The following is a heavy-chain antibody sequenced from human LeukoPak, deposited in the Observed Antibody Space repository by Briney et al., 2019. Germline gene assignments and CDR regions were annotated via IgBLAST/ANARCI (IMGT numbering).Heavy chain of an antibody. CDR1: GFSLSTSGMR. D-gene: IGHD5-24*01. CDR3: ARIRRDGYSLDY. J-gene: IGHJ4*02. CDR2: IDWDDDK. V-gene: IGHV2-70*04. Sequence: SGPALVKPTQTLTLTCTFSGFSLSTSGMRVSWIRQPPGKALEWLARIDWDDDKFYSASLKTRLTISKDNSKNQVVLTMTKMDPVDTATYYCARIRRDGYSLDYWGQGTLVTVSS.